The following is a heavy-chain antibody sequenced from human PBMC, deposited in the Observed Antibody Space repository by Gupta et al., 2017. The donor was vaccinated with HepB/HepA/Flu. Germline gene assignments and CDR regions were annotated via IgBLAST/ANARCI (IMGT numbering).Heavy chain of an antibody. CDR2: IYSGGTT. CDR3: ARDPRGSSFFDD. CDR1: GFTVSSNS. D-gene: IGHD6-6*01. Sequence: EVQLVESGGVLVQPGGSLRLSCAASGFTVSSNSMNWVRQAPGKGLEWVSVIYSGGTTYYADSGKGRFTISRDISKNTLYLQMNSLRAEDTAVYYCARDPRGSSFFDDGGQGTLVTVSS. J-gene: IGHJ4*02. V-gene: IGHV3-66*01.